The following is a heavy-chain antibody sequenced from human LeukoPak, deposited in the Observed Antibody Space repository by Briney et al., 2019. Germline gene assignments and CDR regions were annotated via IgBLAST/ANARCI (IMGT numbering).Heavy chain of an antibody. CDR2: ISTSSTYI. D-gene: IGHD1-20*01. CDR3: ARDPPFIIGTTFFDY. CDR1: GFTFSSYS. Sequence: GGALRLSCAASGFTFSSYSMNWVRQAPGKGLEWVSSISTSSTYIYYADSVKGRFTISRDNAKNSLYLQMNSLRAEDTAVYYCARDPPFIIGTTFFDYWGQGTLVTVSS. J-gene: IGHJ4*02. V-gene: IGHV3-21*01.